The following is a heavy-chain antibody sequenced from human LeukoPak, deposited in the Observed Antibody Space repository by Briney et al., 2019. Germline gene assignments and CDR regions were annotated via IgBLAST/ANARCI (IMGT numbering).Heavy chain of an antibody. CDR1: GFTFSSYS. D-gene: IGHD3-16*01. V-gene: IGHV3-48*04. Sequence: PGGSLRLSCAASGFTFSSYSMKGVRQAPGKGLEWLSYISSTSSAIYYADSLNGRFIISRDNAKNSLYLQMNSLRAEDTAVYYCARVIGSYGDSAYWGQGTLVTVSS. J-gene: IGHJ4*02. CDR2: ISSTSSAI. CDR3: ARVIGSYGDSAY.